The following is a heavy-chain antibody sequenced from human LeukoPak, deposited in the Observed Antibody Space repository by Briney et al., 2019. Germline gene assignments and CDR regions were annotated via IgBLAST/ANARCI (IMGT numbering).Heavy chain of an antibody. Sequence: PGGSLRLSCAASGFTVSNNSMSWVRQAPGTGLEWVSLIYSDGSTSYADSVRGRFTISRDNSKNTLYLQLNTLRADDTATYYCAKPISGGLAVTADWFHPWGQGTLVVVSS. CDR3: AKPISGGLAVTADWFHP. V-gene: IGHV3-53*01. J-gene: IGHJ5*01. D-gene: IGHD6-19*01. CDR2: IYSDGST. CDR1: GFTVSNNS.